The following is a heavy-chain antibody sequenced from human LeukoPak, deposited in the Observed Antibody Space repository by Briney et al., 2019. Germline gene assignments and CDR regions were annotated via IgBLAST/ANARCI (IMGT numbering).Heavy chain of an antibody. D-gene: IGHD3-9*01. CDR3: ARDWELGHGSGILGY. J-gene: IGHJ4*02. CDR1: GGSISSGGYY. CDR2: IYYSGST. V-gene: IGHV4-31*03. Sequence: PSETLSLTCTVSGGSISSGGYYWSWIRQHPGKGLEWIGYIYYSGSTYYNPSLKSRVTISVDTSKNQFSLKLSSVTAADTAVYYCARDWELGHGSGILGYWGQGTLVTVSS.